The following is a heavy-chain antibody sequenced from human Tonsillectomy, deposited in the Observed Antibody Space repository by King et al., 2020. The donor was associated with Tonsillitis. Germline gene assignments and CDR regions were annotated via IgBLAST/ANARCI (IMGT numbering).Heavy chain of an antibody. D-gene: IGHD6-19*01. CDR3: AKAILGSQSQLLVPVDF. J-gene: IGHJ4*02. Sequence: VQLVESGGGLAQPGGSLRLSCAASGFTFSNYAMAWVRQAPGKGLEWVSGISGSGASTHYTDSVRGRFTMSRDNSKNTLYLELRNLRADDTAVYYCAKAILGSQSQLLVPVDFWGQGTLVTVSS. CDR2: ISGSGAST. V-gene: IGHV3-23*04. CDR1: GFTFSNYA.